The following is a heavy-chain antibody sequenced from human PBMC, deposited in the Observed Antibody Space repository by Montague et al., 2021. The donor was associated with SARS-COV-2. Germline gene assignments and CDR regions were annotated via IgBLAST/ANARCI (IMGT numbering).Heavy chain of an antibody. CDR2: ISSSSYTI. CDR1: GFTFSGYS. CDR3: ARERGYCSSISCYGDFYYGMDV. J-gene: IGHJ6*02. D-gene: IGHD2-2*01. Sequence: SLRLSCAASGFTFSGYSMNWVRQAPGKGLEWVSYISSSSYTIYYADSVKGRFTISRDNAKNSLYLQMNSLRDEDTAVYSRARERGYCSSISCYGDFYYGMDVWGQGTTVTVSS. V-gene: IGHV3-48*02.